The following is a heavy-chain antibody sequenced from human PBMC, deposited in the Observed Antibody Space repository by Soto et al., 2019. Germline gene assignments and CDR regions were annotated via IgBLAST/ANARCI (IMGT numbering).Heavy chain of an antibody. J-gene: IGHJ4*02. CDR1: GGSVSNGMYY. V-gene: IGHV4-61*01. Sequence: SETLSLTCTVSGGSVSNGMYYWSWIRQPPGKGLEWIGNVYFTGTTIYNPSLKSRVTMSVDPYKDQFFLTLTSVTAADTDGYYCERYCNSSDCSHLKYLYYWGLGSLVNGSS. D-gene: IGHD2-15*01. CDR3: ERYCNSSDCSHLKYLYY. CDR2: VYFTGTT.